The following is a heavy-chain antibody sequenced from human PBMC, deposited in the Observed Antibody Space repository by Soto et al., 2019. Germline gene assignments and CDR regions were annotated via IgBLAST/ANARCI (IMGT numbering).Heavy chain of an antibody. D-gene: IGHD3-10*01. Sequence: SETLSLTCAVSGGSIGGVGYSWSWIRQPPGGGLEWIGYMYHSGTFLKSPSLKTRLTMSLDMSKNQFSLTLNAMTAADTAVYYCARAQFYSGSGNYNNLMFDAWGQGIQVTVSS. J-gene: IGHJ5*02. CDR1: GGSIGGVGYS. CDR2: MYHSGTF. V-gene: IGHV4-30-2*01. CDR3: ARAQFYSGSGNYNNLMFDA.